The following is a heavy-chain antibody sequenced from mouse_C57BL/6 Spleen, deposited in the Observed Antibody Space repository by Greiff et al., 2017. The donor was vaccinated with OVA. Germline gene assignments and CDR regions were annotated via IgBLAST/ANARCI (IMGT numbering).Heavy chain of an antibody. CDR1: GFSLTSYG. CDR3: ARRGDGDAMDY. Sequence: QVQLKESGPGLVQPSQSLSITCTVSGFSLTSYGVHWVRQSPGKGLEWLGVIWSGGSTNYNAAFISRRSISKDNSKSQVFFNMNSLQADDTDIYYCARRGDGDAMDYWGQGTSVTVSS. J-gene: IGHJ4*01. V-gene: IGHV2-2*01. CDR2: IWSGGST.